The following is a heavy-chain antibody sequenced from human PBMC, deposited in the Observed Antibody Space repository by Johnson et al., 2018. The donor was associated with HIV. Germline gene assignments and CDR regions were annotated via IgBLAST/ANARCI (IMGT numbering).Heavy chain of an antibody. CDR3: ARERSTYYNFWSGPQGHDAFDI. CDR1: GFTFSGSA. J-gene: IGHJ3*02. Sequence: EVQLVESGGGLVQPGGSLRLSCAASGFTFSGSAMHWVRQASGKGLEWVGRIRSKANSYATAYAASVKGRFTISRDNSKSTLYLQMNSLRPEDTAVYYCARERSTYYNFWSGPQGHDAFDIWGQGTMVTISS. V-gene: IGHV3-73*01. CDR2: IRSKANSYAT. D-gene: IGHD3-3*01.